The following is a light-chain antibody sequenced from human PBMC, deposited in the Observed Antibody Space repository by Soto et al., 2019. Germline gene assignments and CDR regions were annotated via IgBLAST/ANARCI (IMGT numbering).Light chain of an antibody. CDR3: QRFYTTLGT. J-gene: IGKJ2*01. V-gene: IGKV4-1*01. CDR1: QSVLYSANNKNY. Sequence: DIVMTQSPDSLAVSLGERATINCKSSQSVLYSANNKNYLAWYQQKPGQPPRKLISWASAREYGVPDRFSGSVSGTDFTLTISSLQAEDVAVYCCQRFYTTLGTFGQGTKVEIK. CDR2: WAS.